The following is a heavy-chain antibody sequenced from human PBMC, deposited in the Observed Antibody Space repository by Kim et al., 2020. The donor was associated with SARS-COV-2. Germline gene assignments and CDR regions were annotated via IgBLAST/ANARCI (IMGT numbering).Heavy chain of an antibody. V-gene: IGHV1-2*02. CDR3: ARLAGDFDY. J-gene: IGHJ4*02. Sequence: GGTNYAQKFQGRVTMTRDTSISTAYMELSRLRSDDTAVYYCARLAGDFDYWGQGTLVTVSS. D-gene: IGHD6-19*01. CDR2: GGT.